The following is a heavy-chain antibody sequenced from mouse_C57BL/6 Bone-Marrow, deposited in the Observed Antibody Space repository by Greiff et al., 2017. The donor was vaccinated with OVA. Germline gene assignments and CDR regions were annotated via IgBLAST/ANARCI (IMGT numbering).Heavy chain of an antibody. CDR1: GYTFTDYE. CDR3: TRRDYGSSYWYFDV. V-gene: IGHV1-15*01. J-gene: IGHJ1*03. CDR2: IDPETGGT. Sequence: QVQLQQSGAELVRPGASVTLSCKASGYTFTDYEMHWVKQTPVHGLEWIGAIDPETGGTAYNQKFKGKAILTADKSSSTAYMELRSLTSEDSAVYYGTRRDYGSSYWYFDVWGTGTTVTVSS. D-gene: IGHD1-1*01.